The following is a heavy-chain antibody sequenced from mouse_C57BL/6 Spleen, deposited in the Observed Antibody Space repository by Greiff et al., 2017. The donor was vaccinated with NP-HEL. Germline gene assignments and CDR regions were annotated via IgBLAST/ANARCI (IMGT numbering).Heavy chain of an antibody. CDR3: ARGVGRGNYFDY. Sequence: VQLQQSGPELVKPGASVKISCKASGYTFTDYYMNWVKQSHGKSLEWIGDINPNNGGTSYNQKFKGKATLTVDKSSSTAYMALRSLTSEDSAVYYCARGVGRGNYFDYWGQGTTLTVSS. J-gene: IGHJ2*01. CDR2: INPNNGGT. D-gene: IGHD4-1*01. V-gene: IGHV1-26*01. CDR1: GYTFTDYY.